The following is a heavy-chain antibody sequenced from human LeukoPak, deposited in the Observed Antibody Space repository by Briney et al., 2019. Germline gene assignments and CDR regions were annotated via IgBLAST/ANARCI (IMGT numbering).Heavy chain of an antibody. CDR1: GYTFTSYD. V-gene: IGHV1-8*01. Sequence: ASVNVSCKGCGYTFTSYDLKWVRQATGQGHDWMGWMNPNNGNTGYAQKFQGRVTMTTNTSINTAYMELSSLRSEDTAVYYCARDYSNYFYYYRYVWGKGTTVTVSS. CDR3: ARDYSNYFYYYRYV. J-gene: IGHJ6*03. CDR2: MNPNNGNT. D-gene: IGHD4-11*01.